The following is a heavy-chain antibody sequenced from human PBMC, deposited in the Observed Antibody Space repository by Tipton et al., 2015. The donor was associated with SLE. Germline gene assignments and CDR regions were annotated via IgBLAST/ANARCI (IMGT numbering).Heavy chain of an antibody. CDR3: ARGHYYDSSGYYYYYGMDV. J-gene: IGHJ6*02. V-gene: IGHV4-34*01. Sequence: TLSLTCAVYGGSFSGYYWSWIRQPPGKGLEWIGEINHSGRTNYNPSLKSRVTISVDTSKSQFSLKLSSVTAADTAVYYCARGHYYDSSGYYYYYGMDVWGQGTTVTVSS. CDR1: GGSFSGYY. D-gene: IGHD3-22*01. CDR2: INHSGRT.